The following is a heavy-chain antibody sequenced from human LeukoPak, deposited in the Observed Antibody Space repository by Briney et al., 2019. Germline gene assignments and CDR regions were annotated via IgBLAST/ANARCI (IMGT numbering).Heavy chain of an antibody. CDR3: AKNVDAALGAFDL. Sequence: PGRSLRLSCAATGFTFSNYAIHWGRQAPGKGLEWVAFMSDDGSRKHYADSVKGRFTISRDNSKNTLYLQMTSLRGDDTAVLYCAKNVDAALGAFDLWGRETLVTVSS. CDR1: GFTFSNYA. J-gene: IGHJ3*01. CDR2: MSDDGSRK. V-gene: IGHV3-30-3*02. D-gene: IGHD5-18*01.